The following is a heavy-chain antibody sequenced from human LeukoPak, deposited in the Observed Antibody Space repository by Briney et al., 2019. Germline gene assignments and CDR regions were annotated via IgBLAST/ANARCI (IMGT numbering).Heavy chain of an antibody. CDR2: IYYSGST. J-gene: IGHJ4*02. CDR3: AREDRKYDSYVD. D-gene: IGHD3-22*01. CDR1: GGSISSSSYY. V-gene: IGHV4-39*07. Sequence: KPSETLSLTCTVSGGSISSSSYYWGWIRQPPGKGLEWIGSIYYSGSTYYNPSLKSRVTISVDTSKNQFSLKLSSVTAADTAVYYCAREDRKYDSYVDWGQGTLVTVSS.